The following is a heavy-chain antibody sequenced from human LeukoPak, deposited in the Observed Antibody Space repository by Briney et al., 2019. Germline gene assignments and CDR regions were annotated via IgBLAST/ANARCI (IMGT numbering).Heavy chain of an antibody. CDR1: GFTFSSYA. CDR3: AREGRDSSSCFDY. V-gene: IGHV3-21*01. J-gene: IGHJ4*02. Sequence: GGSLRLSCVASGFTFSSYAMSWVRQAPGKGLEWVSSISSSSSYIYYADSVKGRFTISRDNAKNSLYLQMNSLRAEDTAVYYCAREGRDSSSCFDYWGQGTLVTVSS. D-gene: IGHD6-13*01. CDR2: ISSSSSYI.